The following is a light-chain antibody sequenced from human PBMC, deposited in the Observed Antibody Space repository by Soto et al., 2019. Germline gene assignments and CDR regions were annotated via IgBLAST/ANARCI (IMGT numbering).Light chain of an antibody. CDR3: QHYNDFQYT. CDR1: QSIGSW. Sequence: DIQMTQSPSTLSASVGDGVTITCRASQSIGSWVAWYQQKPGKAPKLLIYKATNLQSGVPSRFSGSGSGTDFSLTISSLQPVDSATYFCQHYNDFQYTFGPGTKLEI. V-gene: IGKV1-5*03. J-gene: IGKJ2*01. CDR2: KAT.